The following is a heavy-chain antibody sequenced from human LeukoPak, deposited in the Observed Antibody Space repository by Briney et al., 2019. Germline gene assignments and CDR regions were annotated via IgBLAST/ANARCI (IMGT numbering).Heavy chain of an antibody. CDR3: ARDRWRSFQH. D-gene: IGHD1-1*01. V-gene: IGHV1-2*02. CDR2: INPNSGGT. CDR1: GYTFTVHY. J-gene: IGHJ1*01. Sequence: ASVKVSCKTSGYTFTVHYIHWVRQAPGQGLEWMGWINPNSGGTNYAQKFQGRVTMTRDTSISTAYMELSRLRSDDTAVYYCARDRWRSFQHWGQGTLVTVSS.